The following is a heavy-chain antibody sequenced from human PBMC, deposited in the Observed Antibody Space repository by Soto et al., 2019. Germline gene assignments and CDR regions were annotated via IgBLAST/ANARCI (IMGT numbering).Heavy chain of an antibody. D-gene: IGHD6-19*01. CDR1: GFIFSTHW. CDR2: IKEDGSEK. V-gene: IGHV3-7*03. J-gene: IGHJ5*02. Sequence: PGVSLRLSCAASGFIFSTHWMNRVRQAPGKGLEWVANIKEDGSEKYYVDSVKGRFTISRDNAKNSLYLQMNSLRSEDTAVYYCARVPYPQWPAGENWFDPWGQGTLVTVSS. CDR3: ARVPYPQWPAGENWFDP.